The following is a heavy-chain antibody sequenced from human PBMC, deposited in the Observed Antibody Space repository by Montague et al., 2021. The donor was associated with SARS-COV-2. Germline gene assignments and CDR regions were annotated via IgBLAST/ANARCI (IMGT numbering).Heavy chain of an antibody. D-gene: IGHD6-19*01. V-gene: IGHV3-53*01. J-gene: IGHJ4*02. CDR1: GFTVSSNH. CDR3: ARGSGWFLEEHYFDY. Sequence: SLRLSCAASGFTVSSNHMTWVRQAPGKGLEWVSVIYSGGTTSYADSVKGRFTISRDNSKNTLNLQMNSLRAEDTAVYYCARGSGWFLEEHYFDYWGQGTLVTVSS. CDR2: IYSGGTT.